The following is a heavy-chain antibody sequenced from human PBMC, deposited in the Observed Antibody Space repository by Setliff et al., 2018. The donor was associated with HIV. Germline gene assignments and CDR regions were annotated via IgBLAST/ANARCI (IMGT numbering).Heavy chain of an antibody. V-gene: IGHV4-4*07. CDR2: IYISGST. CDR1: GGSITSYY. Sequence: SETLSLTCTVSGGSITSYYWSWIRQPAGKGLEWFGRIYISGSTNYNPSFESRVTMSIDTSKNQFSLKLSSVTAADTAVYYCARGFSSAFFHEFFDYWGQGTLVTVSS. D-gene: IGHD3-22*01. J-gene: IGHJ4*02. CDR3: ARGFSSAFFHEFFDY.